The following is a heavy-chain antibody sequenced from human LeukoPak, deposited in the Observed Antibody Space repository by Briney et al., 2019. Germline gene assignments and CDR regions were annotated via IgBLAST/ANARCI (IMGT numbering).Heavy chain of an antibody. CDR3: ARGFSRNHPWFWFDP. Sequence: GGSLRLSCSASGFTFSSYEMNWVRQAPGKGLERVSSISSGARTIYYTDSVKGRFTISRDNAKNSLYLQMNSLRVEDTAVYYCARGFSRNHPWFWFDPWGQGTLVTVSS. J-gene: IGHJ5*02. D-gene: IGHD6-13*01. CDR1: GFTFSSYE. CDR2: ISSGARTI. V-gene: IGHV3-48*03.